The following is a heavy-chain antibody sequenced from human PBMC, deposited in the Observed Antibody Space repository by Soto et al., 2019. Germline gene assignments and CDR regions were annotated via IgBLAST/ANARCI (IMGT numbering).Heavy chain of an antibody. J-gene: IGHJ4*02. Sequence: SETLSLTCAVSGYSISSGYYWGWIRQPPGKGLEWIGSIYHSGSTYYNPSLKSRVTISVDTSKNQFSLKLSSVTAADTAVYYCAREVGVSSSWLPINYYWGQGTLVTVSS. V-gene: IGHV4-38-2*02. CDR2: IYHSGST. CDR1: GYSISSGYY. D-gene: IGHD6-13*01. CDR3: AREVGVSSSWLPINYY.